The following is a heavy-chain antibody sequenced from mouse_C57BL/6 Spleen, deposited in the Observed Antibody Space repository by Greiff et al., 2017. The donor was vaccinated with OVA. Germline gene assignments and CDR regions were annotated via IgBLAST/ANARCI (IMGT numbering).Heavy chain of an antibody. Sequence: QVQLKQPGTELVKPGASVKLSCKASGYTFTSYWMHWVKQRPGQGLEWIGNINPSNGGTNYNEKFKSKATLTVDKSSSTAYMQLSSLTSEDSAVYYCARGGYSNYYAMDYWGQGTSVTVSS. J-gene: IGHJ4*01. CDR1: GYTFTSYW. V-gene: IGHV1-53*01. D-gene: IGHD2-5*01. CDR2: INPSNGGT. CDR3: ARGGYSNYYAMDY.